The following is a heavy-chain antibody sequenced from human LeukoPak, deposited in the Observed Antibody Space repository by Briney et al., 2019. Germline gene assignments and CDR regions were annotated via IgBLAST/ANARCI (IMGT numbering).Heavy chain of an antibody. Sequence: GGSLRLSCAASGFTFSSYAMSWVRQAPGKGLEWVSAISGSGGSTYYADSVKGRFTISRDNSKNTLYLQMNSLRAEDTAVYYCAKDRGSSIAAADSLLFDYWGRGTLVTVSS. CDR3: AKDRGSSIAAADSLLFDY. D-gene: IGHD6-13*01. J-gene: IGHJ4*02. CDR1: GFTFSSYA. V-gene: IGHV3-23*01. CDR2: ISGSGGST.